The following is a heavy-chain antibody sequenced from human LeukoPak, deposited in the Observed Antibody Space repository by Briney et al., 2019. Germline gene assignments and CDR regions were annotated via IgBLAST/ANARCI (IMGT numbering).Heavy chain of an antibody. CDR3: AKEGRWQQLPSYYMDV. Sequence: GGSLRLSCAASGFTFSSYSMNWVRQAPGKGLEWVSSISSSSSYIYYADSVKGRFTISRDNAKNSLYLQMNSLRAEDTAVYYCAKEGRWQQLPSYYMDVWGKGTTVTVSS. V-gene: IGHV3-21*04. CDR1: GFTFSSYS. J-gene: IGHJ6*03. CDR2: ISSSSSYI. D-gene: IGHD6-13*01.